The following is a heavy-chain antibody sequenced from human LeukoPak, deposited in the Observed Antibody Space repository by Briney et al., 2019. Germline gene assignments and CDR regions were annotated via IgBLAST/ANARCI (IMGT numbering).Heavy chain of an antibody. J-gene: IGHJ4*02. D-gene: IGHD7-27*01. CDR1: GYRFSTYW. CDR2: IYPGDSDT. V-gene: IGHV5-51*01. CDR3: ARRTGGLDY. Sequence: GESLKISCKGSGYRFSTYWIGWVRQMPGKGLEWMGIIYPGDSDTKYTPSFQGQVTISADKSINTAYLQWSSLKASDTAMYYCARRTGGLDYWGQGPLVTVSS.